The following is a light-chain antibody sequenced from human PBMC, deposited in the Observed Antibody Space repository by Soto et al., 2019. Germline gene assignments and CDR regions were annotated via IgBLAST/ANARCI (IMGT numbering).Light chain of an antibody. J-gene: IGKJ3*01. Sequence: EIVLTQSPATLSLSPGERATLSCRASQSVGTYLAWYQQKPGQAPRLLIYDASNRATGIPARFSGTGSGTDFTLPISSLEAEDFAVYYCQQRSNWPRITFGPGTKVDI. CDR2: DAS. CDR3: QQRSNWPRIT. CDR1: QSVGTY. V-gene: IGKV3-11*01.